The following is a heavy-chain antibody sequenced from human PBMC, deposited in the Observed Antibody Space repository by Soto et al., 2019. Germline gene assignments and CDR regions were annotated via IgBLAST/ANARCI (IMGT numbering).Heavy chain of an antibody. J-gene: IGHJ6*02. CDR1: GGSFSGYY. Sequence: TLSLTCGVYGGSFSGYYWSWIRQPPGKGLEWIGEINHSGSTNYNPSLKSRVTISLDTSKNQFSLKLSSVTAADTAVYYCARLYGSGSYNYFYDMDVWGQGTTVTVSS. V-gene: IGHV4-34*01. D-gene: IGHD3-10*01. CDR2: INHSGST. CDR3: ARLYGSGSYNYFYDMDV.